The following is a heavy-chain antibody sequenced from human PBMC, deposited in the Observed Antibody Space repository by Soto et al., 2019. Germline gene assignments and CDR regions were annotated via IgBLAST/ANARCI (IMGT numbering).Heavy chain of an antibody. CDR2: ISGSGGSA. J-gene: IGHJ4*02. CDR3: SKEPYSDFLSAYYYFDY. Sequence: EVQLLESGGGLVQPGGSLRLSCAASGFTFGSHAMIWVRQAPGKGLEWVSAISGSGGSAYYADSVKGRFTISRDNYINTLYLQMTSLRAEDTALYYCSKEPYSDFLSAYYYFDYWGQRTLVTVSS. CDR1: GFTFGSHA. V-gene: IGHV3-23*01. D-gene: IGHD3-3*01.